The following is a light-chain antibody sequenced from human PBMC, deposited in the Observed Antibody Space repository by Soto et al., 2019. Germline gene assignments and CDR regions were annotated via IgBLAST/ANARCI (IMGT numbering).Light chain of an antibody. CDR3: QQHSNWPLT. V-gene: IGKV3-15*01. CDR1: QSVNTN. CDR2: GAS. Sequence: EIVMTQSPATLSVSPGERATLSCRASQSVNTNLVWYQQKPGQAPRLLIYGASTRASGIPATFSGSRSGTEFTLTISSLQSEDFAVYYCQQHSNWPLTFGGGTKVEI. J-gene: IGKJ4*01.